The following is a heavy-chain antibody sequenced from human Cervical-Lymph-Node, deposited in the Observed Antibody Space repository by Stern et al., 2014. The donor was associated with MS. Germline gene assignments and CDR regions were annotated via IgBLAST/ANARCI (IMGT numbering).Heavy chain of an antibody. J-gene: IGHJ4*02. D-gene: IGHD6-19*01. CDR2: IDWDDEK. CDR1: GLSLNTPGMR. V-gene: IGHV2-70*04. Sequence: QVTLRESGPALVKPTETVTLTCTFSGLSLNTPGMRVSWIRQPPGKALEWLARIDWDDEKFYSTSLKTRLSISKDTSKNQVVLTMTSLDPMDTATYYCARSSVAVVGTCFDYWGQGILVTVSS. CDR3: ARSSVAVVGTCFDY.